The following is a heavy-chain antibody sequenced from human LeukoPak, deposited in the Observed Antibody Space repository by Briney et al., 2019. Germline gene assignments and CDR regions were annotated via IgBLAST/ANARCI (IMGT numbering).Heavy chain of an antibody. CDR2: IYYSGST. CDR1: GGSVSSGDYY. Sequence: SQTLSLTCTVSGGSVSSGDYYWSWIRQPPGKGLEWIGYIYYSGSTNYIPSLKSRVTISVDTSKNQFSLKLSSVTAADTAVYYCARECGGDCPLDAFDIWGQGTMVTVSS. D-gene: IGHD2-21*02. CDR3: ARECGGDCPLDAFDI. V-gene: IGHV4-61*08. J-gene: IGHJ3*02.